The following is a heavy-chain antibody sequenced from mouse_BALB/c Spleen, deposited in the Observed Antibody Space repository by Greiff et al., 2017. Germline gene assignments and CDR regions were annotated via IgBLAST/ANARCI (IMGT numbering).Heavy chain of an antibody. CDR2: IDPENGDT. CDR1: GFNIKDYY. V-gene: IGHV14-4*02. D-gene: IGHD2-1*01. J-gene: IGHJ4*01. Sequence: DVQLQESGAELVRSGASVKLSCTASGFNIKDYYMHWVKQRPEQGLEWIGWIDPENGDTEYAPKFQGKATMTADTSSNTAYLQLSSLTSEDTAVYYCNAREIYSGAMDYWGQGTSVTVSS. CDR3: NAREIYSGAMDY.